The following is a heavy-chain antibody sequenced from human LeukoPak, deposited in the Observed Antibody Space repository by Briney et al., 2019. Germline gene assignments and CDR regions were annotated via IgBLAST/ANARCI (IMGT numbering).Heavy chain of an antibody. CDR1: GGSISSGDYY. D-gene: IGHD5-12*01. CDR2: IYYSGST. V-gene: IGHV4-31*03. J-gene: IGHJ5*02. Sequence: PSETLSPTCTVSGGSISSGDYYWSWIRQHPGKGLEWIGYIYYSGSTYYNPSLKSRVTISVDTSKNQSSLKLSSVTAADTAVYYCARDSGYDPPDVSVSWGQGTLVTVSS. CDR3: ARDSGYDPPDVSVS.